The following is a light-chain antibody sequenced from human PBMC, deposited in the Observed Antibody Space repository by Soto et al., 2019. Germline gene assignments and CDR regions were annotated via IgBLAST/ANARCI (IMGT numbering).Light chain of an antibody. CDR2: RNS. CDR1: SSNIGAGYD. J-gene: IGLJ2*01. Sequence: QSVLTQPPSVSGAPGQRVTISCTGSSSNIGAGYDVHWYQQLPGTAPKLLIYRNSNRPSGVPDRFSGSKSGTSASLAITGLQAEDEADYYCQSYDSRLSGVVFGGGTKLTVL. V-gene: IGLV1-40*01. CDR3: QSYDSRLSGVV.